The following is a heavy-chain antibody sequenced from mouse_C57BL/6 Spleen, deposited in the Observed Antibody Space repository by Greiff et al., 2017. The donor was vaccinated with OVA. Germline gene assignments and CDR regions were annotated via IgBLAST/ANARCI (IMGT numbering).Heavy chain of an antibody. V-gene: IGHV14-4*01. D-gene: IGHD1-1*01. CDR1: GFNIKDDY. Sequence: VQLQQSGAELVRPGASVKLSCTASGFNIKDDYMHWVKQRPEQGLAWIGWIDPENGDTEYASKFQGKATITADTSSNTAYLQLSSLTSEDTAVDYGTTPNYYGSSSWFAYWGQGTLVTVSA. CDR2: IDPENGDT. CDR3: TTPNYYGSSSWFAY. J-gene: IGHJ3*01.